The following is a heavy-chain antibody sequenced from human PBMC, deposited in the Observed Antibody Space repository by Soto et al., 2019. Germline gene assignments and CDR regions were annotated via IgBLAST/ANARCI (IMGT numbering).Heavy chain of an antibody. V-gene: IGHV4-34*01. J-gene: IGHJ4*02. Sequence: SETLSLTCAVYGGSFSCYYWSWIRQPPGKGLEWIGEINHSGSTNYNPSLKSRVTISVDTSKNQFSLKLSSVTAADTAVYYCARSTAARLDYFDYWGQGTLVTVSS. CDR3: ARSTAARLDYFDY. D-gene: IGHD6-6*01. CDR1: GGSFSCYY. CDR2: INHSGST.